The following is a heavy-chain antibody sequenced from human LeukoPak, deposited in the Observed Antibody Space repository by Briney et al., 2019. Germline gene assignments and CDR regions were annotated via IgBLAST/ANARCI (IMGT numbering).Heavy chain of an antibody. CDR2: ISSNGGST. D-gene: IGHD4-17*01. V-gene: IGHV3-64*01. Sequence: GGSLRLSCAASGFTFRSYTMNWVRQAPGKGLEYVSAISSNGGSTHYATPVKGRFTISRDNSKNTLYLQMGSLRAEDMAVYYCAREGAVNDYGEYRPFDYWGQGTLVTVSS. CDR3: AREGAVNDYGEYRPFDY. J-gene: IGHJ4*02. CDR1: GFTFRSYT.